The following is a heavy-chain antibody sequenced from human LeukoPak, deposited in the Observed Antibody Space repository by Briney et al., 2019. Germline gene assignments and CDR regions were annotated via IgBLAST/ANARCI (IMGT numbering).Heavy chain of an antibody. V-gene: IGHV4-61*02. D-gene: IGHD5-18*01. CDR2: IYTSGNT. CDR1: GGSISSGSYH. J-gene: IGHJ4*02. CDR3: ASIDTAVVRTDS. Sequence: TLSLTCTVSGGSISSGSYHWSWIRQPAGKGLEWIGRIYTSGNTHYNPSLKSRVTISVDTSKNQFSLKLRSVTAADTAVYYCASIDTAVVRTDSWGQGTLVTVSS.